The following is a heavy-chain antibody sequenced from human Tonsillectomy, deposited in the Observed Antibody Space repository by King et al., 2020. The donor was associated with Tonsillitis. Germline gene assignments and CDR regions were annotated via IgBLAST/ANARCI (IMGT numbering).Heavy chain of an antibody. Sequence: MQLQESGPGLVKPSETLSLTCTVSGGSVSSYYWSWIRQPPGKGLEWIGYIYDSETTNYNPSLKSRVTISVDTSKNQFSLKLSSVTAADTAIYYCARGGGEGSGWYEFFDYWGQGTLVTVSS. D-gene: IGHD6-19*01. CDR3: ARGGGEGSGWYEFFDY. V-gene: IGHV4-59*02. J-gene: IGHJ4*02. CDR1: GGSVSSYY. CDR2: IYDSETT.